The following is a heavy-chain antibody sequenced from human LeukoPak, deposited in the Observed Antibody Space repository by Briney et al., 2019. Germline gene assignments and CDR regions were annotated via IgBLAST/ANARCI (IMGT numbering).Heavy chain of an antibody. CDR1: GGSIGSTSYY. V-gene: IGHV4-39*01. J-gene: IGHJ4*02. CDR2: IYYSGST. CDR3: ARHSSLGSGYYY. D-gene: IGHD3-22*01. Sequence: PSETLSLTCTASGGSIGSTSYYWGWIRQPPGKGLEWIGSIYYSGSTYYNPSLKSRVTISVDTSKNQFSLELSSVTAADTAVYYCARHSSLGSGYYYWGQGTLVTVSS.